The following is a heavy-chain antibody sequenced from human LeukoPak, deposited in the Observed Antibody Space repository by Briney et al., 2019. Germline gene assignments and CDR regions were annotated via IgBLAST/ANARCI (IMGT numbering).Heavy chain of an antibody. CDR3: ARHGREDGMDV. CDR1: GGSISGYY. J-gene: IGHJ6*02. CDR2: IYYRGST. Sequence: PSETLSLTCTVSGGSISGYYWSWIRQPPGKGLEYIAYIYYRGSTEHNPSLKSRVTVSVDTSKNQFSLKLSSVTAADTAVYYCARHGREDGMDVWGQGTTVIVSS. V-gene: IGHV4-59*08.